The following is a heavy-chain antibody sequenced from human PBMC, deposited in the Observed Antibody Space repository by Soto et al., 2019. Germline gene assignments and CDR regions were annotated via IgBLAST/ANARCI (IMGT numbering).Heavy chain of an antibody. V-gene: IGHV3-49*03. J-gene: IGHJ6*03. CDR3: TIPYLTRGYYYYYMDV. CDR2: IRSKAYGGTT. Sequence: GGSLRLSCTASGFTFGDYAMSWFRQAPGKGLEWVGFIRSKAYGGTTEYAASVKGRFTISRDDSKSIAYLQMNSLKTEDTAVYYCTIPYLTRGYYYYYMDVWGKGTTVTVSS. CDR1: GFTFGDYA.